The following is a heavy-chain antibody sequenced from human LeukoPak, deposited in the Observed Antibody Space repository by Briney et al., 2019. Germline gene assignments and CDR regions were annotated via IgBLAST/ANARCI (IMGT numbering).Heavy chain of an antibody. CDR3: AKGGIEWYFDL. Sequence: PGGSLRLSCAASGFTFSSYAMHWVRQAPGKGLEYVSAISSNGGSTYYANSVKGRFTISRDNSKNTLYLQMNSLRAEDTAVYYCAKGGIEWYFDLWGRGTLVTVSS. J-gene: IGHJ2*01. CDR2: ISSNGGST. V-gene: IGHV3-64*01. CDR1: GFTFSSYA.